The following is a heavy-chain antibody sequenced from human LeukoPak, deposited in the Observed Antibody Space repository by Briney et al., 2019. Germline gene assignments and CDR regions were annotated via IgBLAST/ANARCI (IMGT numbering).Heavy chain of an antibody. D-gene: IGHD1-26*01. CDR2: LSHGGTRT. CDR1: GFTFRNFA. Sequence: PGGSLRLSCAASGFTFRNFAMSWVRQAPGRGLEWVSGLSHGGTRTFYAASVKGRFTISRDDSNSTLSLQVDSLRVEDTATYYCAKDIELFVSWGQGTLVIVS. J-gene: IGHJ4*02. CDR3: AKDIELFVS. V-gene: IGHV3-23*01.